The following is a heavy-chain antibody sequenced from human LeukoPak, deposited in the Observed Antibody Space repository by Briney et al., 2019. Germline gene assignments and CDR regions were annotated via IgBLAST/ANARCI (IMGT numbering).Heavy chain of an antibody. J-gene: IGHJ6*03. CDR2: IRASDGST. Sequence: PGGSLRLSCAASGFTFSKFAMSWLRQAPGKGLEWVSSIRASDGSTHYADSVKGRFTISRDNSKNTLYLQMNSLRAEDTAVYYCAREYYYDSSGYYGHYYYYYMDVWGKGTTVTVSS. V-gene: IGHV3-23*01. CDR3: AREYYYDSSGYYGHYYYYYMDV. CDR1: GFTFSKFA. D-gene: IGHD3-22*01.